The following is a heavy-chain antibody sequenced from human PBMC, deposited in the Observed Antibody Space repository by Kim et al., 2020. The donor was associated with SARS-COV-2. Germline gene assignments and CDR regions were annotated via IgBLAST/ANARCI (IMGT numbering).Heavy chain of an antibody. Sequence: ASVKVSCKASGYTFTSYGISWVRQAPGQGLEWMGWISAYNGNTNYAQKLQGRVTMTTDTSTSTAYMELRSLRSDDTAVYYCARDIGGGAAAGRYPYYYYGMDVWGQGTTVTVSS. CDR3: ARDIGGGAAAGRYPYYYYGMDV. D-gene: IGHD6-13*01. J-gene: IGHJ6*02. V-gene: IGHV1-18*01. CDR1: GYTFTSYG. CDR2: ISAYNGNT.